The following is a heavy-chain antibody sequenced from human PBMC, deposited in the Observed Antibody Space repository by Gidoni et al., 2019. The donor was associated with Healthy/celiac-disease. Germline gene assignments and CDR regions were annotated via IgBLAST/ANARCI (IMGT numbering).Heavy chain of an antibody. D-gene: IGHD6-13*01. CDR1: GFTFSSYA. V-gene: IGHV3-64D*06. J-gene: IGHJ4*02. Sequence: EVQLVESGGGLVQPGGSLRLSCSASGFTFSSYAMHWVRQAPGKGLEYVSAISSNGGSTYYADSVKGRFTISRDNSKNTLYLQMSSLRAEDTAVYYCVGPLLAAAGTEALDYWGQGTLVTVSS. CDR3: VGPLLAAAGTEALDY. CDR2: ISSNGGST.